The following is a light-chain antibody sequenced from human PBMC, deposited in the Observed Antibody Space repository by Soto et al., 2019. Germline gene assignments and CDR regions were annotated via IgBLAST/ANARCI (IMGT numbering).Light chain of an antibody. J-gene: IGKJ4*01. CDR2: EAS. CDR3: QQHINWPLT. V-gene: IGKV3-11*01. CDR1: QTVSSS. Sequence: PGERATLSCRASQTVSSSLAWYQQKPGQAPRXLIYEASNRATGIPARFSGSGSGADFTLTISSLEPEDFALYYCQQHINWPLTFGGGTKVDIK.